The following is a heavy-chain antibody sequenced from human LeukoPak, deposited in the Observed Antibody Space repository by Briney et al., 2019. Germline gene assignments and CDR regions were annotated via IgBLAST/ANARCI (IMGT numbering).Heavy chain of an antibody. V-gene: IGHV3-7*01. CDR3: ARVEKVPAALSYYYYYYMDV. CDR2: IKQDGSEK. CDR1: GFTFSSYA. J-gene: IGHJ6*03. D-gene: IGHD2-2*01. Sequence: GGSLRLSCAASGFTFSSYAMHWVRQAPGKGLEWVANIKQDGSEKYYVDSVKGRFTISRDNAKNSLYLQMNSLRAEDTAVYYCARVEKVPAALSYYYYYYMDVWGKGTTVTVSS.